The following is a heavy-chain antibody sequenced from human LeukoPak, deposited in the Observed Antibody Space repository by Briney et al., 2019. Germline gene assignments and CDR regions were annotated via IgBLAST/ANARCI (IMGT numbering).Heavy chain of an antibody. J-gene: IGHJ4*02. CDR2: IIPIFGTA. Sequence: SVKVSCKASGGTFSSYAISWVRQAPGQGLEWMGGIIPIFGTANYAQKFQGRVTITTDESTSTAYMELRSLRSDDTAVYYCARDKSTTVRFLQYYWGQGTLVTVSS. V-gene: IGHV1-69*05. CDR1: GGTFSSYA. CDR3: ARDKSTTVRFLQYY. D-gene: IGHD3-3*01.